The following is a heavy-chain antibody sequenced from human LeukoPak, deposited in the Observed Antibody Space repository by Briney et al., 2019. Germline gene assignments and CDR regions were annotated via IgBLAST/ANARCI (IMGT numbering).Heavy chain of an antibody. J-gene: IGHJ4*02. V-gene: IGHV4-59*01. CDR3: ARGNWGSAGYYFDY. CDR1: GGSISSYY. CDR2: IYYSGST. D-gene: IGHD7-27*01. Sequence: SETLSLTCTVSGGSISSYYWSWIRQPPGKGLEWIGYIYYSGSTNYNPSLKSRVTISVDTSKNQFSLKLSSVTAADTAVYYCARGNWGSAGYYFDYWGQGTLVTVSS.